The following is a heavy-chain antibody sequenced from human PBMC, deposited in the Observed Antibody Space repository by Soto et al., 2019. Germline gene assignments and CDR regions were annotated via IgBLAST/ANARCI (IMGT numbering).Heavy chain of an antibody. J-gene: IGHJ5*02. Sequence: GESLKISCKGSGYSFTKYWIGWVRQMPGRGLEWMGSIYPGDSDTRYSPSFRGQVSISADKSITTAFLRWRSLKASDTAMYFCARQYCSSTTCFRGWLDPWGQGTQVTVSS. CDR1: GYSFTKYW. V-gene: IGHV5-51*01. CDR2: IYPGDSDT. CDR3: ARQYCSSTTCFRGWLDP. D-gene: IGHD2-2*01.